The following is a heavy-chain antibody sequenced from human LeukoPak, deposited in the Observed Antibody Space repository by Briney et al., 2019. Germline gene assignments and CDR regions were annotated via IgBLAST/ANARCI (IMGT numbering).Heavy chain of an antibody. V-gene: IGHV3-11*01. Sequence: GGSLRLSCAASGFSFSDYYMSWIRQAPGKGLEWVSYISSSGSTIYYADSVKGRFTISRDNAKNSLYLQMNSLRAEDTAVYYCAKDRVNDILTGYYLTWGQGTLVTVSS. CDR2: ISSSGSTI. CDR3: AKDRVNDILTGYYLT. J-gene: IGHJ5*02. D-gene: IGHD3-9*01. CDR1: GFSFSDYY.